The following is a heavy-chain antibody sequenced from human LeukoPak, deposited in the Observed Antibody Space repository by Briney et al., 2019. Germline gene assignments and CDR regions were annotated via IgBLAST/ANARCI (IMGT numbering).Heavy chain of an antibody. V-gene: IGHV3-23*01. CDR2: ISGSGGGT. CDR3: AKRGDSSGPAPDY. D-gene: IGHD6-19*01. Sequence: GGSLRLFCAASGFTFSSYAMSWVRQAPGKGLEWVSAISGSGGGTYYADSVKGRFTISGDNSKNTLYLQMNSLRAEDTAVYYCAKRGDSSGPAPDYWGQGTLVTVSS. J-gene: IGHJ4*02. CDR1: GFTFSSYA.